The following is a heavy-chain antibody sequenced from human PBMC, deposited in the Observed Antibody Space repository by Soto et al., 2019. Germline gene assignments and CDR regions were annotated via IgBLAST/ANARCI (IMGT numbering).Heavy chain of an antibody. D-gene: IGHD3-22*01. CDR3: AIDRGYYDSSGYFDY. Sequence: QVQLVESGGGVVKPGGSLRLSCEASGFTISDYYMSWIRQAPGKGLEWVSYISSSGSIIYSEDSVKGRFTISRDNAKNSLYLQMNSRIAEDTAVYYCAIDRGYYDSSGYFDYWAQGTLVTVSA. J-gene: IGHJ4*02. CDR1: GFTISDYY. V-gene: IGHV3-11*01. CDR2: ISSSGSII.